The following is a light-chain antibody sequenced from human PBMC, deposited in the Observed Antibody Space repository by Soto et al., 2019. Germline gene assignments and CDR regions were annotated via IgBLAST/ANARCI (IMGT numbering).Light chain of an antibody. J-gene: IGKJ1*01. CDR3: QQYGSSPQT. Sequence: EIELTQSPGTLSLSPGQRATLSCRASQSVSSSYLAWYQQKPGQDPRLLIYGASSRATGIPDRFSGSGSGTDFTLTISRLEPEDFAVYYCQQYGSSPQTFGQGTKVEIK. V-gene: IGKV3-20*01. CDR1: QSVSSSY. CDR2: GAS.